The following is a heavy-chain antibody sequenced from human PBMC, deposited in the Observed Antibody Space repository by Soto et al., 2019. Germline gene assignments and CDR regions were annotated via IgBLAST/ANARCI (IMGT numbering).Heavy chain of an antibody. CDR2: IYYSGST. Sequence: SETLSLTCTVSGGSISSSSYYWGWIRQPPGKGLEWIGSIYYSGSTYYNPSLKSRVTISVDTSKNQFSLKLSSVTAADTAVYYWAEIGGKDQGNFGLLGQGTLVTVSS. CDR1: GGSISSSSYY. D-gene: IGHD3-16*01. CDR3: AEIGGKDQGNFGL. V-gene: IGHV4-39*01. J-gene: IGHJ4*02.